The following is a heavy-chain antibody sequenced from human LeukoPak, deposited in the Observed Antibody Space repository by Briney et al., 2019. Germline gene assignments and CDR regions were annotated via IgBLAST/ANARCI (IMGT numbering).Heavy chain of an antibody. CDR2: IIPIFGTA. V-gene: IGHV1-69*13. D-gene: IGHD5-18*01. CDR3: AKEGDTALVTGYFDL. J-gene: IGHJ2*01. Sequence: SVKVSCKASGGTFGSYVISWVRQAPGQGLEWMGGIIPIFGTAHYAQKFQGRLTITADESTSTVYMEMSSLRSGDTAMYYCAKEGDTALVTGYFDLWGRGTLVTVSS. CDR1: GGTFGSYV.